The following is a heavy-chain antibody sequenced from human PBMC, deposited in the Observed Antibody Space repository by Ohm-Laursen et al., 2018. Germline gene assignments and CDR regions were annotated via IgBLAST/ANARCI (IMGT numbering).Heavy chain of an antibody. CDR1: GFTFSTYW. J-gene: IGHJ4*02. V-gene: IGHV3-7*01. Sequence: SLRLSCAASGFTFSTYWMTWVRQAPGKGLEWVANIRQDGGEKYYVDSVKGRFTISRDNAKNSLYLQMNSLRAEDTAVYYCARDGDYYDSSGEWDYWGQGTLVTVSS. CDR3: ARDGDYYDSSGEWDY. CDR2: IRQDGGEK. D-gene: IGHD3-22*01.